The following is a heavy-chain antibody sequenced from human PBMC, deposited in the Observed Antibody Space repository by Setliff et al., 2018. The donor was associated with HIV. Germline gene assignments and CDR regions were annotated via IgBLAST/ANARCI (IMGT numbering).Heavy chain of an antibody. D-gene: IGHD1-26*01. J-gene: IGHJ6*03. CDR2: ISWSSGGV. Sequence: PGGSLRLSCAASGFPFSDYYMSWIRQAPGKGLEWVSGISWSSGGVGYADSVKGRFTVSRDNAKNSLYLQMNSLRAEDMALYYCAKGAGGGTYVSDYYYMDVWGKGATVTVSS. CDR1: GFPFSDYY. V-gene: IGHV3-9*03. CDR3: AKGAGGGTYVSDYYYMDV.